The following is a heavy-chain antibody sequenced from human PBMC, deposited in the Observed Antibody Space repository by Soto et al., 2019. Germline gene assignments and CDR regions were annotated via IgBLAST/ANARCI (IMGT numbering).Heavy chain of an antibody. CDR2: IDPSDSYT. Sequence: GEALKISCKCSGYSFTRYRISWVRQMPGKGLEWMGRIDPSDSYTNYSPSFQGHVTISADKSISTAYLQWSSLKASDTAMYYCARLRVGFGEFLTYWGQGTLVPVSS. V-gene: IGHV5-10-1*01. D-gene: IGHD3-10*01. CDR1: GYSFTRYR. CDR3: ARLRVGFGEFLTY. J-gene: IGHJ4*02.